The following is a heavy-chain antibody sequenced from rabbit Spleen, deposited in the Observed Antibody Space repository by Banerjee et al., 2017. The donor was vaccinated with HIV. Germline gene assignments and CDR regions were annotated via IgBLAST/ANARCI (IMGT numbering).Heavy chain of an antibody. V-gene: IGHV1S7*01. CDR1: GFDFSSYY. Sequence: QLKESGGGLVQPGGSLKLSCKASGFDFSSYYMSWVRQAPGKGLEWIGYIDPVFGSTYYASWVNGRFSISRENAQNTLYLQLNSLTAADTATYFCARGGGLWGPGTLVTVS. CDR2: IDPVFGST. J-gene: IGHJ4*01. CDR3: ARGGGL.